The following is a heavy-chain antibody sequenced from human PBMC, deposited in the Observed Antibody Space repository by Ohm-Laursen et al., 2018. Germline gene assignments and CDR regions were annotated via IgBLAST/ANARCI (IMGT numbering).Heavy chain of an antibody. CDR3: ARGSSRDYRE. V-gene: IGHV3-74*01. CDR1: RATISGYW. J-gene: IGHJ4*02. Sequence: SLRLSCTAPRATISGYWMHWVRQTPGKGLVWVSRINGDGSRPFYADSVKGRFTISRDNGQNVLYLQMTRLRADNTAIYYCARGSSRDYREWGQGTLVTVSS. CDR2: INGDGSRP. D-gene: IGHD4-11*01.